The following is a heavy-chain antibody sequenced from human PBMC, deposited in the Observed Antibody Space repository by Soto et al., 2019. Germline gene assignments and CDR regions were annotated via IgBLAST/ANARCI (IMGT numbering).Heavy chain of an antibody. J-gene: IGHJ5*02. CDR1: GFSVSNNY. CDR2: IHAGGST. CDR3: ASLAVDEGFDP. Sequence: EVQLVETGGGLIQPGGSLRLSCAASGFSVSNNYMSWVRQAPGKGLEWVSIIHAGGSTYYADSVKGRFTISRDNSKNTVYLQMNGLRDDDTAMYYCASLAVDEGFDPWGQGTLVTVSS. D-gene: IGHD6-19*01. V-gene: IGHV3-53*02.